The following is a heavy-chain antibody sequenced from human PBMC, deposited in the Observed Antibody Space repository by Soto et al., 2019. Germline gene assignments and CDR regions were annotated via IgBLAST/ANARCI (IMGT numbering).Heavy chain of an antibody. CDR3: AKDERYFDWLLSGPFDY. CDR2: ISGSGGST. J-gene: IGHJ4*02. Sequence: GGSLRLSCAASGFTFSSYAMSWVRQAPGKGLEWVSAISGSGGSTYYADSVKGRFTISRDNSKNTLYLQMNSLRAEDTAVYYCAKDERYFDWLLSGPFDYWGQGTLVTVSS. V-gene: IGHV3-23*01. D-gene: IGHD3-9*01. CDR1: GFTFSSYA.